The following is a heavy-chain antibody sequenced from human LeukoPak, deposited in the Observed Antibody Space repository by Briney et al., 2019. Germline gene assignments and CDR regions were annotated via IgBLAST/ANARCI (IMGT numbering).Heavy chain of an antibody. CDR3: ARGRGYYYDSSGPAFDY. D-gene: IGHD3-22*01. Sequence: PSETLSLTCTVSGGSISSYYWSWIRQPPGKGLEWIGYIYYSGSTNYNPSLKSRVTISVDTSKNQFSLKLSSVTAADTTVYYCARGRGYYYDSSGPAFDYWGQGTLVTVSS. CDR2: IYYSGST. J-gene: IGHJ4*02. CDR1: GGSISSYY. V-gene: IGHV4-59*12.